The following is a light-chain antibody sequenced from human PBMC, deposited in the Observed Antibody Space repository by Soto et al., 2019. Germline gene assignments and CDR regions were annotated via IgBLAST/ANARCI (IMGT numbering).Light chain of an antibody. CDR1: QSVSSN. J-gene: IGKJ5*01. CDR3: QQYNTWPPIT. Sequence: EIVMTQSPATLSVSPGERATLSCRASQSVSSNLAWYQQKPGQAPRLLIFGASTRATRIPARFSGSGSGTEFTLTISSLQSEDCAVYYCQQYNTWPPITFGPGTRLDIK. V-gene: IGKV3-15*01. CDR2: GAS.